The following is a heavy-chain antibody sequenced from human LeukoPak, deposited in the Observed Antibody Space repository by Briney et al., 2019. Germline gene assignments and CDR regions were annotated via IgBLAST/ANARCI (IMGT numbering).Heavy chain of an antibody. Sequence: QPGGSLRLSCAASGFTFSSYAMSWVRQAPGKGLEWVSAISGSGGSTYYADSVKGRSTISRDNSKNTLYLQMNSLRAEDTAVYYCARGRTVVTTCFDYWGQGTLVTVSS. CDR2: ISGSGGST. CDR1: GFTFSSYA. D-gene: IGHD4-23*01. CDR3: ARGRTVVTTCFDY. V-gene: IGHV3-23*01. J-gene: IGHJ4*02.